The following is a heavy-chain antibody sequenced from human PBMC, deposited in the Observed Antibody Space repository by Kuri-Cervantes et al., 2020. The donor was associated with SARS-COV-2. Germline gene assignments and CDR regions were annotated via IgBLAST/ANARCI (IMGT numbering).Heavy chain of an antibody. CDR3: ARSGYYSRGVTYYYMDV. CDR2: IYTSGST. V-gene: IGHV4-61*02. D-gene: IGHD3-22*01. Sequence: SCTVSGGSISSSSYYWSWIRQPAGKGLEWIGRIYTSGSTNYNPSLKSRVTISVDTSKNQFSLKLSSVTAADSAVYYCARSGYYSRGVTYYYMDVWDKGTTVTVSS. J-gene: IGHJ6*03. CDR1: GGSISSSSYY.